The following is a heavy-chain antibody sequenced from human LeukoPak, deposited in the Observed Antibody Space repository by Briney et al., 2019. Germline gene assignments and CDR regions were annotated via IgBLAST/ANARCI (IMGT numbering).Heavy chain of an antibody. D-gene: IGHD6-13*01. CDR1: GYTFTSYD. J-gene: IGHJ6*03. Sequence: ASVKVSCKASGYTFTSYDINWVRQAPGQGLEWMGWMNPNSGNTGYAQKFQGRVTITRNTSISTAYMELSSLRSEDTAVYYCARGTAAAGPYYYYYYYMDVWGKGTTVTVSS. CDR2: MNPNSGNT. CDR3: ARGTAAAGPYYYYYYYMDV. V-gene: IGHV1-8*03.